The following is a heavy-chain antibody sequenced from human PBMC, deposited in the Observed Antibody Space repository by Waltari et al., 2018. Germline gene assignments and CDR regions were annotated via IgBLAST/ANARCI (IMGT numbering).Heavy chain of an antibody. CDR2: IYYSGST. V-gene: IGHV4-59*01. CDR1: GGSISSYY. CDR3: ARESYTGRMDV. D-gene: IGHD5-18*01. Sequence: QVQLQESGPGLVKPSETLSLTCTVSGGSISSYYWRWIRQPPGKGLEWIGYIYYSGSTNYNPSLKSRVTISVDTSKNQFSLKLSSVTAADTAVYYCARESYTGRMDVWGQGTTVTVSS. J-gene: IGHJ6*02.